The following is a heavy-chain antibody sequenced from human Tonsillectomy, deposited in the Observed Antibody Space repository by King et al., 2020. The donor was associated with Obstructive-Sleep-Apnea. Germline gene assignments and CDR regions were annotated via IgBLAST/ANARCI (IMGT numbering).Heavy chain of an antibody. Sequence: QLVQSGGRLVQPGRSLRLSCAASGFTFDDYAMHWVRQAPGKGLEWVSGISLNSGSIGYADSVKGRFTISRDNAKNSLYLQMNSLRAEDTALYYCAKDRSSGWYGPLDYWGQGTLVTVSS. J-gene: IGHJ4*02. CDR1: GFTFDDYA. V-gene: IGHV3-9*01. CDR2: ISLNSGSI. D-gene: IGHD6-19*01. CDR3: AKDRSSGWYGPLDY.